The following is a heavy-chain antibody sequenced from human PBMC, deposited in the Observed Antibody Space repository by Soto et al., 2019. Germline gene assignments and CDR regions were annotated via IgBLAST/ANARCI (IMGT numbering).Heavy chain of an antibody. V-gene: IGHV3-7*02. Sequence: EVQLVESGGGLVQPGGSLRLSCAASGFTFSIYWMSWVRQAPGKGLEWVANINQEGSEKYYVDSVKGRFTISRDNTKNSLYLQMNSLRVEDTAVYYCARADEGRQWLERGGSYWAQGTLVTVSS. CDR2: INQEGSEK. J-gene: IGHJ4*02. D-gene: IGHD6-19*01. CDR1: GFTFSIYW. CDR3: ARADEGRQWLERGGSY.